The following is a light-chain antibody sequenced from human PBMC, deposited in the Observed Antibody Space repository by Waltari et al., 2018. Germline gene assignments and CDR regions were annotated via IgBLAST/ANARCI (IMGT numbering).Light chain of an antibody. V-gene: IGKV4-1*01. Sequence: DIVMTQSPHSLAVSVGERATITCKSSQSLLYSSNNKNYLAWYQQKPGQPPKLLIDWASTREFGVPDRFSGSGSGTDFTLTISSLQAEDVAVYYCQQYYSTSPLTFGGGTKVEIK. CDR1: QSLLYSSNNKNY. CDR3: QQYYSTSPLT. J-gene: IGKJ4*01. CDR2: WAS.